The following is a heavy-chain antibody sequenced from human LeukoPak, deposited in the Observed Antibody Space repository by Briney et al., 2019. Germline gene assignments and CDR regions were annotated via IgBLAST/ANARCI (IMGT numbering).Heavy chain of an antibody. CDR1: GGSITSGSSY. CDR2: IYYTGST. Sequence: SETLSLTCTVSGGSITSGSSYWGWIRQHPGKGLEWIGYIYYTGSTNYNPSLKRRLTMSIDTSKSRVSLKLNSVTAADTAVYYCARRVGKYPTYYFDFWGQGTLVTVSS. D-gene: IGHD2-15*01. V-gene: IGHV4-31*03. J-gene: IGHJ4*02. CDR3: ARRVGKYPTYYFDF.